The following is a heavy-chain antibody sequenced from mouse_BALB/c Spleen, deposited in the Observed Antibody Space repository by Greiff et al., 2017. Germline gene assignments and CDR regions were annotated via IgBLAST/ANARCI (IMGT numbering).Heavy chain of an antibody. CDR1: GFTFSSYT. Sequence: EVQGVESGGGLVKPGGSLKLSCAASGFTFSSYTMSWVRQTPEKRLEWVATISSGGSYTYYPDSVKGRFTISRDNAKNTLYLQMSSLKSEDTAMYYCTRDHGYDRGFAYWGQGTLVTVSA. D-gene: IGHD2-2*01. J-gene: IGHJ3*01. V-gene: IGHV5-6-4*01. CDR2: ISSGGSYT. CDR3: TRDHGYDRGFAY.